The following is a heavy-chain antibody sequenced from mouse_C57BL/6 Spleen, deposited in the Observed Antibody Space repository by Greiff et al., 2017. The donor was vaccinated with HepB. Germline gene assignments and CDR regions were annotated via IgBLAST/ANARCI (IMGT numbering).Heavy chain of an antibody. V-gene: IGHV1-64*01. D-gene: IGHD1-1*01. CDR1: GYTFTSYW. CDR2: IHPNSGST. J-gene: IGHJ4*01. CDR3: ARGGYYGYAMDY. Sequence: QVQLQQPGAELVKPGASVKLSCKASGYTFTSYWMHWVKQRPGQGLEWIGMIHPNSGSTNYNEKFKSKATLTVDKSSSTAYMQLSSLTSEDSAVYDCARGGYYGYAMDYWGQGTSVTVSS.